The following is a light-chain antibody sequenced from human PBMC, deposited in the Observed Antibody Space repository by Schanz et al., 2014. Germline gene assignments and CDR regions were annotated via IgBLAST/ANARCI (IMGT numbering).Light chain of an antibody. V-gene: IGLV2-14*01. CDR2: DVS. J-gene: IGLJ1*01. Sequence: QSALTQPASVSGSPGQSITISCTGTSSDVGGYNYVSWYQQPPGTAPKLMIYDVSLRPSGISNRFSGSKSDNTASLTISGLQADDEADYYCSSYTSTSTQVFGTGTKVTVL. CDR3: SSYTSTSTQV. CDR1: SSDVGGYNY.